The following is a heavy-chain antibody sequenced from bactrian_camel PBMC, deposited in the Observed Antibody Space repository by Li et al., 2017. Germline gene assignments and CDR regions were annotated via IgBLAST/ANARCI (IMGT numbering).Heavy chain of an antibody. CDR1: GFTFCSAH. CDR2: INSAGGTT. D-gene: IGHD1*01. V-gene: IGHV3S40*01. J-gene: IGHJ4*01. Sequence: VQLVESGGGLVQPGGTLRLSCAASGFTFCSAHMRWFRQAPGKGLEWVSSINSAGGTTYYAASVKGRSTISWDNAKNTLYLQLNSLKSEDASVHYCATQGEWAYINWGQGTQVTVS. CDR3: ATQGEWAYIN.